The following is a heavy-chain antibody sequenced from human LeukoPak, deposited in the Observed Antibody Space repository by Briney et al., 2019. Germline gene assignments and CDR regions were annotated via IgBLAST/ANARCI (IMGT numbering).Heavy chain of an antibody. CDR2: IYYSGST. CDR3: AAAGNYYYYMDV. CDR1: GGSFSGYY. Sequence: PSETLSLTCAVYGGSFSGYYWSWIRQPPGKGLEWIGSIYYSGSTYYNPSLKSRVTISVDTSKNQFSLKLSSVTAAGTAVYYCAAAGNYYYYMDVWGKGTTVTISS. V-gene: IGHV4-34*01. J-gene: IGHJ6*03. D-gene: IGHD6-13*01.